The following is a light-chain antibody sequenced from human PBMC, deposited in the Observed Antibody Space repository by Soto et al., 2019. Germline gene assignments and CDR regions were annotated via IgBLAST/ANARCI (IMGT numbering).Light chain of an antibody. CDR1: SSNVGSNA. V-gene: IGLV1-44*01. J-gene: IGLJ3*02. CDR3: ATWDDSLNRV. CDR2: RND. Sequence: QSVLTQPPSASGTPGQRVTIFCSGSSSNVGSNAVSWYQQFPGAAPKLLIYRNDQRVSGVPDRFSASKSGTSASLAISGLQSEDEADYYCATWDDSLNRVFGGGTKVTVL.